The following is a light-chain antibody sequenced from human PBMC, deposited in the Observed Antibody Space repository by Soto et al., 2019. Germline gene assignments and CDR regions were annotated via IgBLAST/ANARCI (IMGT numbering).Light chain of an antibody. Sequence: EIVLTQSPATLSLSPGVRATLSCRASQGISSTYLAWYRQKPGQAPRLLIYGASSRATGIPDRFSGSGSGTEVTHTINRLEAEDFAVYYCQQYGGSHLFTFGQGTNLEIK. CDR1: QGISSTY. V-gene: IGKV3-20*01. CDR3: QQYGGSHLFT. CDR2: GAS. J-gene: IGKJ2*01.